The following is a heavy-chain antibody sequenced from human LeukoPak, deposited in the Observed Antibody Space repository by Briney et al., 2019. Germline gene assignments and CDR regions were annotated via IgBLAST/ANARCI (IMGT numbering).Heavy chain of an antibody. V-gene: IGHV3-23*01. CDR3: AKDIAAACTGLGDY. CDR2: ISGSGGST. D-gene: IGHD6-13*01. CDR1: GFTFSSYA. J-gene: IGHJ4*02. Sequence: GGSLRLSCAASGFTFSSYAMSWVRQAPGKGLEWVSAISGSGGSTYYADSVKGRFTISRDNSKNTLYLQMNSLRAEDTAVYYCAKDIAAACTGLGDYWGQGTLVTVSS.